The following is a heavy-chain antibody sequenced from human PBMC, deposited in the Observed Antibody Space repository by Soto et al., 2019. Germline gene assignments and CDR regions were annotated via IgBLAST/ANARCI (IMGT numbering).Heavy chain of an antibody. CDR3: ARHPFYYYDSSGYSVAVFDY. V-gene: IGHV4-39*01. CDR1: GGSISSSSYY. CDR2: IYYSGST. Sequence: SETLSLTCTVSGGSISSSSYYWGWIRQPPGKGLEWIGSIYYSGSTYYNPSLKSRVTISVDTSKNQFSLKLSSVTAADTAVYYCARHPFYYYDSSGYSVAVFDYWGQGTLVTVSS. J-gene: IGHJ4*02. D-gene: IGHD3-22*01.